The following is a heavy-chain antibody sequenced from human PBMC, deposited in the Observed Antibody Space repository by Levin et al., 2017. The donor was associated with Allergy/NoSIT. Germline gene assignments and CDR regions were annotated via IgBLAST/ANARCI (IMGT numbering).Heavy chain of an antibody. CDR2: ISAYNGNT. Sequence: ASVKVSCKASGYTFTSYGISWVRQAPGQGLEWMGWISAYNGNTNYAQKLQGRVTMTTDTSTSTAYMELRSLRSDDTAVYYCARGREFGLFSQDYGDHPGAFDIWGQGTMVTVSS. J-gene: IGHJ3*02. V-gene: IGHV1-18*01. CDR3: ARGREFGLFSQDYGDHPGAFDI. D-gene: IGHD4-17*01. CDR1: GYTFTSYG.